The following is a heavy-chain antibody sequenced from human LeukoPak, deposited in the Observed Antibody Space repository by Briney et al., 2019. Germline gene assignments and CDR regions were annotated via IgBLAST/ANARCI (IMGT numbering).Heavy chain of an antibody. CDR2: ISVFGGST. CDR1: GFTLRSYA. CDR3: AKWAYTDYYDDSGYYFYSS. D-gene: IGHD3-22*01. V-gene: IGHV3-23*01. Sequence: PGGSLRLSCAASGFTLRSYAMSWVRQAPGKGLEWVSTISVFGGSTYYADSVKGRFTISRDNSKNTLYLQMNSLRAEDTAVYYCAKWAYTDYYDDSGYYFYSSWGQGTLVTVSS. J-gene: IGHJ5*02.